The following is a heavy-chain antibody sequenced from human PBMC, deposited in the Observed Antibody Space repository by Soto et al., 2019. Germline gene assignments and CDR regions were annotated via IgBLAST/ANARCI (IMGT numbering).Heavy chain of an antibody. CDR3: ARDTNYYDSSYY. J-gene: IGHJ4*02. V-gene: IGHV3-33*01. D-gene: IGHD3-22*01. Sequence: GGSLRLSCAASGFTFSSYGMHWVRQAPGKGLEWVAVIWYDGSNKYYADSVKGRFTISRDNSKNTLYLQMNSLRAEDTAVYYCARDTNYYDSSYYWGQGTLVTVSS. CDR2: IWYDGSNK. CDR1: GFTFSSYG.